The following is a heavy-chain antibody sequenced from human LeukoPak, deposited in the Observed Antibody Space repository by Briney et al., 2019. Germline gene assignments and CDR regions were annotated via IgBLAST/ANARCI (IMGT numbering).Heavy chain of an antibody. CDR1: GFTFSSYA. Sequence: GGSLRLSXAASGFTFSSYAMSWVRQTPGKGLEWLSAISGSGGSTYYADSVKGRFTISRDNSRDTLYLQMNSLRAEDTAVYYCAKGYYDYVWGSYYFDYWGQGTLVTVSS. D-gene: IGHD3-16*01. V-gene: IGHV3-23*01. CDR3: AKGYYDYVWGSYYFDY. CDR2: ISGSGGST. J-gene: IGHJ4*02.